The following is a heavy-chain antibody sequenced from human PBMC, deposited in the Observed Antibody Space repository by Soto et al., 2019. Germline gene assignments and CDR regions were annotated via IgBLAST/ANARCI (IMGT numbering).Heavy chain of an antibody. D-gene: IGHD6-19*01. J-gene: IGHJ4*02. Sequence: GGSLRLSCAASGFTFSSYSMNWVRQAPGKGLEWVSSISSSSSYIYYADSVKGRFTISRDNAKNSLYLQMNSLRAEDTAVYYCARDLKLAGIAVAGYFDYWGQGTLVTVSS. CDR1: GFTFSSYS. CDR2: ISSSSSYI. V-gene: IGHV3-21*01. CDR3: ARDLKLAGIAVAGYFDY.